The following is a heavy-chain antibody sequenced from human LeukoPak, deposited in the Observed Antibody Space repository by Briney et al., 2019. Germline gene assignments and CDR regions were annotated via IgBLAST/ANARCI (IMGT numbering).Heavy chain of an antibody. V-gene: IGHV4-4*07. D-gene: IGHD2/OR15-2a*01. CDR1: GGSIYHYY. CDR3: ARESMGDFDY. J-gene: IGHJ4*02. Sequence: PSETLSLTCTVSGGSIYHYYWTWVRQPAGKGLEWIGRIYTSGSTNYNPTLKSRVTMSVDTSKNQFSLTLNSVTSADTAVYFCARESMGDFDYWGQGTLVTVSS. CDR2: IYTSGST.